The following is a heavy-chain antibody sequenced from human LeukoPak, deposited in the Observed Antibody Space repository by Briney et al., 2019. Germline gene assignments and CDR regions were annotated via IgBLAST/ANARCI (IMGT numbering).Heavy chain of an antibody. CDR1: GFTLSSFA. J-gene: IGHJ4*02. V-gene: IGHV3-30-3*01. CDR2: ISYDGSNK. CDR3: AKDRGTYLYFDY. Sequence: PGGSLRLSCAASGFTLSSFAMPWVRQAPGKGLGWVAVISYDGSNKYYADSVKGRFTISRDNSKNTLYLQMNSLRAEDTAVYYCAKDRGTYLYFDYWGQGTLVTVSS.